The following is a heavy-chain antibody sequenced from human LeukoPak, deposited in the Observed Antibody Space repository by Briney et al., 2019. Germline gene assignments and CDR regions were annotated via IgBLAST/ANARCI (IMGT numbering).Heavy chain of an antibody. D-gene: IGHD6-19*01. Sequence: GRSLRLSCAASGFTFSSYAMHWVRQAPGKWLEWVAVISYDGSNKYYADSVKGRFTISRDNSKNTLYLQMNSLRAEDTAVYYCARSPVAVAGCFDYWGQGTLVTVSS. CDR1: GFTFSSYA. CDR3: ARSPVAVAGCFDY. CDR2: ISYDGSNK. J-gene: IGHJ4*02. V-gene: IGHV3-30-3*01.